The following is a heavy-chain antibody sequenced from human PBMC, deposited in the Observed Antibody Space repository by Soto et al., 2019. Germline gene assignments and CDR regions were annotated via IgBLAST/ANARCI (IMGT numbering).Heavy chain of an antibody. CDR2: IKAKTDGGTT. V-gene: IGHV3-15*07. CDR1: SFIFSDAW. CDR3: TKNWYYYDSSGHPLDWFDP. Sequence: GGALRLSCAASSFIFSDAWMNWVRPAPGKGLEWVGRIKAKTDGGTTDYAAPVKGRFIISRDDSKNALYLHMNSMKTEHTSVYYFTKNWYYYDSSGHPLDWFDPWGQGTLVTVSS. J-gene: IGHJ5*02. D-gene: IGHD3-22*01.